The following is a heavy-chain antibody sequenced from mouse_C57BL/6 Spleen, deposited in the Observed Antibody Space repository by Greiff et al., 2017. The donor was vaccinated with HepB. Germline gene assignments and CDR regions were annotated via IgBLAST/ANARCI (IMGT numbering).Heavy chain of an antibody. CDR3: ARKALYGSGTYYFDY. CDR1: GYTFTDHT. J-gene: IGHJ2*01. Sequence: VQLQQSDAELVKPGASVKISCKVSGYTFTDHTIHWMKQRPEQGLEWIGYIYPRDGSTKYNEKFKGKATLTADISSSTAYMQLTSLTSEDSAVYFCARKALYGSGTYYFDYWGQGTTLTVSS. V-gene: IGHV1-78*01. CDR2: IYPRDGST. D-gene: IGHD1-1*01.